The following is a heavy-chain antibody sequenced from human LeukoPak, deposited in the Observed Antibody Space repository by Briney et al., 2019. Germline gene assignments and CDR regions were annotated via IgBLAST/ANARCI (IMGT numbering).Heavy chain of an antibody. CDR3: ARRLPSSGYYDY. CDR1: GGTFSSYA. CDR2: IIPILGIA. V-gene: IGHV1-69*04. Sequence: SVKVSCKASGGTFSSYAISWVRQAPGQGLEWMGRIIPILGIANYAQKFQGRVTITADKSTSTAYMELSSLRSEDTAVYYCARRLPSSGYYDYWGQGTLVTVSS. D-gene: IGHD3-22*01. J-gene: IGHJ4*02.